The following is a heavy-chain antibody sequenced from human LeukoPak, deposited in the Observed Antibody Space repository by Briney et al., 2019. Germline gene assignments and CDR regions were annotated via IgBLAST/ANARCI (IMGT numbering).Heavy chain of an antibody. CDR2: IYQNGNT. D-gene: IGHD6-13*01. V-gene: IGHV4-30-2*01. CDR3: GRGGIAAAASGIDY. J-gene: IGHJ4*02. CDR1: GGSISSGGYS. Sequence: SQTLSLTCAVSGGSISSGGYSWSWIRQPPGKGLEWIGYIYQNGNTYCNPSLKSRVTISVDRSKNQFSLNLSSVTAADTAVYYCGRGGIAAAASGIDYWGQGTLVAVSS.